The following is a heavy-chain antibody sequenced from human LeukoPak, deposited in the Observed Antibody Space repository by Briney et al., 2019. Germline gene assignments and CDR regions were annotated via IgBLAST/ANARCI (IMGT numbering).Heavy chain of an antibody. V-gene: IGHV3-21*01. CDR3: ARSGVWSGYYAYYYYYYMDV. Sequence: PGGSLRLSCAASGFTFSSYSMNWVRQAPGKGQEWVSSISSSSSYIYYADSVKGRFTISRDNAKNSLYLQMNSLRAEDTAVYYCARSGVWSGYYAYYYYYYMDVWGKGTTVTVSS. CDR2: ISSSSSYI. D-gene: IGHD3-3*01. J-gene: IGHJ6*03. CDR1: GFTFSSYS.